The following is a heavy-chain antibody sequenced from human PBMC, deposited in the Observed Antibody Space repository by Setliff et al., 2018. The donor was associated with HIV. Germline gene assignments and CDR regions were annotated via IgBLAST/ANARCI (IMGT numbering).Heavy chain of an antibody. J-gene: IGHJ6*02. Sequence: PSETLSLTCTVSGASISDYYWSWIRQPAGKGLEWIGRIYTSGSTNYNPSLKSRVTISVDTSKNQFSLKLSSVIAADTAVYYCARIFGDQGYYYGMDVWGQGTTVTVSS. CDR3: ARIFGDQGYYYGMDV. V-gene: IGHV4-4*07. CDR2: IYTSGST. CDR1: GASISDYY. D-gene: IGHD3-3*01.